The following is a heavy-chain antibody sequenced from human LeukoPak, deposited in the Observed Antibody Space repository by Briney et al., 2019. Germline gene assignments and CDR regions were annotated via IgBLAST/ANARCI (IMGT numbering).Heavy chain of an antibody. V-gene: IGHV1-2*02. Sequence: ASVTVSYTSSGYTFTVYYMHWVRQPPAQGLEWVVCINPNSGGTNYAQKFQGRLTMTRDTYNSTDYMELRRMRSHDTAVYYCASLGALFEEGGYYFDYWGQGTLVTVSS. D-gene: IGHD3-22*01. CDR2: INPNSGGT. CDR3: ASLGALFEEGGYYFDY. CDR1: GYTFTVYY. J-gene: IGHJ4*02.